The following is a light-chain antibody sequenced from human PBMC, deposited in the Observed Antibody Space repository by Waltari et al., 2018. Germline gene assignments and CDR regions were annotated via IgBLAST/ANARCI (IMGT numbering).Light chain of an antibody. CDR1: QSISSY. CDR2: AAS. V-gene: IGKV1-39*01. J-gene: IGKJ2*03. CDR3: QQIYSTPLYS. Sequence: DIRMTQSPSSLSASVGDRVTITCRASQSISSYLNWYQQKPGKAPKLLIYAASSLQSGVPSRFSGSGSGTDFTLTISSLQPEDFATYYCQQIYSTPLYSFGQGTKLEIK.